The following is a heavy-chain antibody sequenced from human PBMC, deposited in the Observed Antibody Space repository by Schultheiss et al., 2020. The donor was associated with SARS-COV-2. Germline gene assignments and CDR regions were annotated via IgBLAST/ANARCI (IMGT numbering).Heavy chain of an antibody. CDR2: IHYDGSNK. J-gene: IGHJ4*02. CDR3: AKDYYGSGTYPDY. V-gene: IGHV3-30*02. Sequence: GESLKISCVASGFTFSGYGMHWVRQAPGKGLEWVAFIHYDGSNKYYADSVKGRFTISRDNSKNTLYLQMNSLRTEDTAVYYCAKDYYGSGTYPDYWGQGTLVTVSS. D-gene: IGHD3-10*01. CDR1: GFTFSGYG.